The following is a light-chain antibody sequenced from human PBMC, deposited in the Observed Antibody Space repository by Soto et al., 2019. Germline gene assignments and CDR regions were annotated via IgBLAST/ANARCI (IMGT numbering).Light chain of an antibody. CDR3: QQYNSYSYT. CDR2: KAS. J-gene: IGKJ2*01. CDR1: QSISSW. V-gene: IGKV1-5*03. Sequence: DIQMTQSPSTLSASVGDRVTITCRASQSISSWLAWYQQKPGKAPKLLIYKASSLESGVPSRFSGSVSGTEFSLTISSLRPDDFATYYCQQYNSYSYTFGQGTK.